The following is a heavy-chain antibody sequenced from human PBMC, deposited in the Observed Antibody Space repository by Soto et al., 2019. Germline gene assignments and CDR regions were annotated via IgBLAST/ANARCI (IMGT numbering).Heavy chain of an antibody. V-gene: IGHV3-23*01. D-gene: IGHD3-3*01. J-gene: IGHJ4*02. CDR1: GFTFISYA. CDR2: ISGSGGST. Sequence: GGSLRLSCAASGFTFISYAMSWVLQAPGKGLEWVSAISGSGGSTYYADSVKGRFTISRDNSKNTLYLQMNSLRAEDTAVYYCAKSSYYDFWSGSQGYWGQGTLVTVSS. CDR3: AKSSYYDFWSGSQGY.